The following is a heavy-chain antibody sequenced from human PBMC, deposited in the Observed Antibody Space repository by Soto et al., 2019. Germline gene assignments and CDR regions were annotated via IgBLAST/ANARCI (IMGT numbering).Heavy chain of an antibody. V-gene: IGHV3-23*01. CDR1: GFTFSSYG. D-gene: IGHD3-9*01. Sequence: ELQLLESGGGLVQPGGSLRLSCAASGFTFSSYGMSWVRQAPGKGLEWVSGISASGGTTYYAESVKGRFTISRDNSKNTLYLQMNSLRAEDTAVYHCAKDSYGNWLPSNLFDYWGQGTLVTVSS. CDR3: AKDSYGNWLPSNLFDY. J-gene: IGHJ4*02. CDR2: ISASGGTT.